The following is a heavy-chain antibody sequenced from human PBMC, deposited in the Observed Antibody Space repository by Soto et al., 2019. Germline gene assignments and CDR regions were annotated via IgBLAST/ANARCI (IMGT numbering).Heavy chain of an antibody. J-gene: IGHJ3*02. CDR3: AKGAAGELPDDAFDI. V-gene: IGHV3-30*18. CDR2: ISYDGSNK. D-gene: IGHD1-26*01. Sequence: GGSLRLSCAASGFTFSSYGIHWVRQAPGKGLEWVAVISYDGSNKYYADSVKGRFTISRDNSENTLYLQMNSLRAEDTAVYYCAKGAAGELPDDAFDIWGQGTMVTVSS. CDR1: GFTFSSYG.